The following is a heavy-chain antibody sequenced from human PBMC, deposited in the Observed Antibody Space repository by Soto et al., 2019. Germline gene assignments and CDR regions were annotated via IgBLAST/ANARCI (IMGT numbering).Heavy chain of an antibody. CDR3: ARSDTYYDILTGRPTPFYYYGMDV. D-gene: IGHD3-9*01. Sequence: SVKVTCKTSGDTFSNYAVSWVRQAPGQGLEWMGGIIPIIGTADYIQNFQDRVTITADESTSTAYMELSSLRSEDTAVYYCARSDTYYDILTGRPTPFYYYGMDVWGQGTTVPVS. J-gene: IGHJ6*02. V-gene: IGHV1-69*13. CDR1: GDTFSNYA. CDR2: IIPIIGTA.